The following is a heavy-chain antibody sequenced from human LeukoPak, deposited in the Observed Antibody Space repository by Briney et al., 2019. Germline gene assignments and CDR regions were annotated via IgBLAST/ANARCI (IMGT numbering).Heavy chain of an antibody. D-gene: IGHD2-2*01. J-gene: IGHJ5*02. Sequence: GGSLRLSCAASGFTFSSYWMHWVRQAPGKGLVWVSRINSDGSSTSYADSVKGRFTISRDNAENSLYLQMNSLRVEDTAVYYCARAPTVLVGYCSSSSCQADHWGQGTLVTVSS. CDR2: INSDGSST. V-gene: IGHV3-74*01. CDR1: GFTFSSYW. CDR3: ARAPTVLVGYCSSSSCQADH.